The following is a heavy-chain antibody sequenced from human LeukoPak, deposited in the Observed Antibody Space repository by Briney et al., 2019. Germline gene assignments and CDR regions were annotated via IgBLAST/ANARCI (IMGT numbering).Heavy chain of an antibody. D-gene: IGHD6-19*01. V-gene: IGHV3-21*04. CDR1: GFTFSSYS. J-gene: IGHJ5*02. CDR3: AREAVAGPNWFDP. Sequence: PGGSLRLSCAASGFTFSSYSMNWVRQAPGKGLEWVSSISSTSSYIHYADSVKGRFTISRDNAKNSLYLQMNSLRAEDTAVYYCAREAVAGPNWFDPWGQGTLVTVSS. CDR2: ISSTSSYI.